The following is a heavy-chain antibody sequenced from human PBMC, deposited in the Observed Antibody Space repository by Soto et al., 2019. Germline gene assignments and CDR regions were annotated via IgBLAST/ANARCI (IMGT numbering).Heavy chain of an antibody. V-gene: IGHV3-30-3*01. CDR2: ISNDDSNK. CDR1: GFTFSSCS. CDR3: AGGSPWEQQLQGPFDY. Sequence: QVQLVESGGGVVQPGGSLRLSCAASGFTFSSCSMHWVRQAPGKGLEWVALISNDDSNKFYADSVKGRFTISRDNSKNTLYLQMSSLRAEDTAVYYCAGGSPWEQQLQGPFDYWGQGTLVTVSS. D-gene: IGHD6-13*01. J-gene: IGHJ4*02.